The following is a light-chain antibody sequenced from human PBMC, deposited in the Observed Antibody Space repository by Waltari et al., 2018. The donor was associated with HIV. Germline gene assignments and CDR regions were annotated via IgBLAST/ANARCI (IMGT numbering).Light chain of an antibody. CDR2: DVS. V-gene: IGLV2-11*01. Sequence: QSALTQPRAVSGSPGQSVTISCTGTNSDAGGYNYVSWYQQHPGKAPKLMIYDVSKRPSGVPDRFSGSKSGNTASLTISGLQAEDEADYYCCSYAGSYTVFGGGTKLTVL. CDR3: CSYAGSYTV. CDR1: NSDAGGYNY. J-gene: IGLJ3*02.